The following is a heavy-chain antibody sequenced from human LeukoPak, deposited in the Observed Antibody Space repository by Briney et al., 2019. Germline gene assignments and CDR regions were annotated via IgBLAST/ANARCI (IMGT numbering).Heavy chain of an antibody. V-gene: IGHV3-23*01. Sequence: GGSLRLSCAASGFSFNSYAMSWVRQAPGKGLEWVSAVSGRGERTYYADFVQGRFSISRDNSKDTVHLQMNSLRAGDTAIYYCANQPGLYDSGWSWTYHFFGVDVWGQGTTVTVSS. CDR2: VSGRGERT. J-gene: IGHJ6*02. D-gene: IGHD6-19*01. CDR3: ANQPGLYDSGWSWTYHFFGVDV. CDR1: GFSFNSYA.